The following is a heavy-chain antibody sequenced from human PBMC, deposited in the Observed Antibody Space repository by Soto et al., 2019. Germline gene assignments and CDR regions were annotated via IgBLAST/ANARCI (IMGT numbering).Heavy chain of an antibody. J-gene: IGHJ4*02. V-gene: IGHV1-3*01. CDR3: ATKDTFGDYEY. CDR2: SNVGNGDT. D-gene: IGHD4-17*01. Sequence: QVQLVQSGAEVKKPGASVKGSCKVSGFTFTTHAMHWVRQAPGQGLNWMGWSNVGNGDTKYSQKFQGRFTFTTDTSANTAYRELSRMRSEDTAVYYCATKDTFGDYEYWGQGTLVPVSS. CDR1: GFTFTTHA.